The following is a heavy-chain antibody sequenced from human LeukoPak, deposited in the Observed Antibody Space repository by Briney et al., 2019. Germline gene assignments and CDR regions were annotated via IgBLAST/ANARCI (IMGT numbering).Heavy chain of an antibody. J-gene: IGHJ2*01. CDR2: IGTAGDT. CDR1: GFTFSTYD. CDR3: ARARSPTLGYFDL. D-gene: IGHD1-26*01. Sequence: GGSLRLSCAASGFTFSTYDMHWVRQATGKGLEWVSGIGTAGDTYYLGSVKGRFTISRENAQNSLYLQMNSLRAGDTAVYYCARARSPTLGYFDLWGRGTLVTVSS. V-gene: IGHV3-13*01.